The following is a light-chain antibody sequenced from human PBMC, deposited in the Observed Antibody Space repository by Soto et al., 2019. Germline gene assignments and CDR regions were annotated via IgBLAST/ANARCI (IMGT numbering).Light chain of an antibody. CDR3: QQYYSTLRT. Sequence: DIVMTQSPDSLAVSLGERATINCKSSQSVLYSSNNKNYLAWYQQKPGQPPKLLIYWAPTRESGVPDRFSGSGSGTDSTLTISSLQAEDVAVYYCQQYYSTLRTFGQGTKVEIK. CDR2: WAP. V-gene: IGKV4-1*01. CDR1: QSVLYSSNNKNY. J-gene: IGKJ1*01.